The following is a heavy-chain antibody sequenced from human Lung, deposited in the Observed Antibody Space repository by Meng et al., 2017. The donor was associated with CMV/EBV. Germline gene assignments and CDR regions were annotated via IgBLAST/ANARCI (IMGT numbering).Heavy chain of an antibody. CDR3: ATGVADFEY. D-gene: IGHD6-19*01. CDR1: GYTFTSYD. CDR2: MNPNRGTT. Sequence: QAQLVQSGGEVKKPGASVKGSCKASGYTFTSYDINWVRQGTGQGLEWMGWMNPNRGTTGYAQKFQGRVTMTRNISKSTAYMDLSSLRSEDTAVYYCATGVADFEYWGQGTLVTVSS. V-gene: IGHV1-8*01. J-gene: IGHJ4*02.